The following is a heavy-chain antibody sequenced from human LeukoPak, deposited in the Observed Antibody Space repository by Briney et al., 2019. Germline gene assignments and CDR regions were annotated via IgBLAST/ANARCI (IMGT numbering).Heavy chain of an antibody. V-gene: IGHV1-8*01. J-gene: IGHJ4*02. D-gene: IGHD2-21*02. CDR3: ARDLAYCGGDCYDDY. CDR2: MNPNSGNT. Sequence: ASVKVSCKASGYTFTSYDINWVRQATGQGLGWMGWMNPNSGNTGYAQKFQGRVTMTRNTSISTAYMELSSLRSEDTAVYYCARDLAYCGGDCYDDYWGQGTLVTVSS. CDR1: GYTFTSYD.